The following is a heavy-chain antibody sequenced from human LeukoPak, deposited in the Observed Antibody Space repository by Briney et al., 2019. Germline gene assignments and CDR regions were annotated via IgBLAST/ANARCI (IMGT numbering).Heavy chain of an antibody. Sequence: SETLSLTCAVSGYSIRSTYYWAWIRQPPGKGLAWIGIIYRSGATYYNPSLKSRVTMSVDTSKNQFSLKLVSVTAADTAVYYCARGGRERDCGGDCYFDYWGPGTLVTVSS. J-gene: IGHJ4*02. CDR1: GYSIRSTYY. CDR2: IYRSGAT. V-gene: IGHV4-38-2*01. D-gene: IGHD2-21*02. CDR3: ARGGRERDCGGDCYFDY.